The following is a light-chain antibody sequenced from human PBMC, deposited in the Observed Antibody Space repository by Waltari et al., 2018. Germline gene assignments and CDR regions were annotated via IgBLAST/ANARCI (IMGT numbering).Light chain of an antibody. J-gene: IGLJ1*01. CDR2: YDR. V-gene: IGLV3-21*04. CDR3: HVWHPHVDPGV. CDR1: NIGTYS. Sequence: SYVLTQPPSVSVAPGETATITCGGDNIGTYSVHWYQQKAGQAPALVIFYDRDRPSGIPDRFSGSNSGNTATLTISRVEAGDEARYYCHVWHPHVDPGVFGTGTEVTVL.